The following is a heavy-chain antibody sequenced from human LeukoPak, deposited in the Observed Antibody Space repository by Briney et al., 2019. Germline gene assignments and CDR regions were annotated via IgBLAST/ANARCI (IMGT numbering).Heavy chain of an antibody. CDR2: IYYSGST. J-gene: IGHJ6*03. CDR1: GGSISSSSYY. CDR3: ARNRGIAAAGYYYYYMDV. D-gene: IGHD6-13*01. V-gene: IGHV4-39*07. Sequence: SETLSLTCTVSGGSISSSSYYWGWIRQPPGKGLEWIGSIYYSGSTYCNPSLKSRVTMSVDTSKNQFSLKLSSVTALDTAVYYCARNRGIAAAGYYYYYMDVWGKGTTVTVSS.